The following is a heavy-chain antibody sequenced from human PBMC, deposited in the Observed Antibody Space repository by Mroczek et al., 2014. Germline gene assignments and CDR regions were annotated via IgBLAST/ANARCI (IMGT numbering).Heavy chain of an antibody. J-gene: IGHJ6*03. Sequence: QVQLVESGAEVKKPGASVKVSCKASGYTFTSYDINWVRQATGQGLEWMGWMNPNSGNTGYAQKFQGRVTMTRNTSISTAYMELSSLRSEDTAVYYCARVSASGKLLDYYYYYMDVWGKGTTVTVSS. CDR1: GYTFTSYD. CDR3: ARVSASGKLLDYYYYYMDV. V-gene: IGHV1-8*01. D-gene: IGHD2-15*01. CDR2: MNPNSGNT.